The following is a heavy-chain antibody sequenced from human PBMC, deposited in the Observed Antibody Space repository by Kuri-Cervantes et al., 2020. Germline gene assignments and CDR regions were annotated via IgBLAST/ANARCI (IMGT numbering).Heavy chain of an antibody. Sequence: GESLKISCAASGFTVSSNYMSWVRQAPGKGLEWVSVIYSGGSTYYADSVKGRFTISRDNSKNTLYLQMNSLRAEDTAVYYCARDQPTYYYDSSGYSRGAFDIWGQGTMVTVSS. J-gene: IGHJ3*02. CDR1: GFTVSSNY. CDR3: ARDQPTYYYDSSGYSRGAFDI. D-gene: IGHD3-22*01. V-gene: IGHV3-66*01. CDR2: IYSGGST.